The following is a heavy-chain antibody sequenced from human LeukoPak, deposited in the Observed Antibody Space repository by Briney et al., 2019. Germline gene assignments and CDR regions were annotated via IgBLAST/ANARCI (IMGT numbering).Heavy chain of an antibody. V-gene: IGHV3-21*01. CDR3: ARVQGWLRPVDY. CDR1: GFTFSSYW. D-gene: IGHD5-12*01. Sequence: PGGSLRLSCAASGFTFSSYWMHWVRQAPGKGLEWVSSISSSSSYIYYADSVKGRFTISRDNAKNSLYLQMNSLRAEDTAVYYCARVQGWLRPVDYWGQGTLVTVSS. CDR2: ISSSSSYI. J-gene: IGHJ4*02.